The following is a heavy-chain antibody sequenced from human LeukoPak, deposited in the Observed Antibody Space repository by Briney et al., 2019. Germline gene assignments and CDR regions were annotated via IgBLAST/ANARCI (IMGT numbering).Heavy chain of an antibody. Sequence: SETLSLTCTVSGGSISSYYWSWIRQPPGKGLEWIWYIYYSGSTNYNPSLKSRVTISVDTSKNQFSLKLSSVTAADTAVYYCARVRAVAGFLIDYWGQGTLVTVSS. CDR3: ARVRAVAGFLIDY. J-gene: IGHJ4*02. D-gene: IGHD6-19*01. V-gene: IGHV4-59*01. CDR2: IYYSGST. CDR1: GGSISSYY.